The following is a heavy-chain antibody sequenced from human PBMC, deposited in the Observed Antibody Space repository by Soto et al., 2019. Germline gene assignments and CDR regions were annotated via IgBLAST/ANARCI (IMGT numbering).Heavy chain of an antibody. CDR1: GYTFSSYT. Sequence: EVQLVDSGGGLVQPGGSLRLSCAASGYTFSSYTMNWVRQAPGKGLEWISYISSSSRTIYYADSVKGRFTISRDNAQNSLYLQMTSLRDEDTAVYYCAIVPTSALEYWGPGTLVTVSS. CDR2: ISSSSRTI. V-gene: IGHV3-48*02. D-gene: IGHD1-26*01. J-gene: IGHJ4*02. CDR3: AIVPTSALEY.